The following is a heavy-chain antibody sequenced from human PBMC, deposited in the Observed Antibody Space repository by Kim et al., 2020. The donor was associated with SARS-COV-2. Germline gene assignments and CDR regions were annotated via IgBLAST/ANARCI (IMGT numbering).Heavy chain of an antibody. CDR1: GGSISSSSYY. D-gene: IGHD6-19*01. CDR3: ATRESPGLVLGFTFDI. J-gene: IGHJ3*02. V-gene: IGHV4-39*01. CDR2: IYYSGST. Sequence: SETLSLTCTVSGGSISSSSYYWGWLRQPTGKGLEWIGSIYYSGSTYYNSSLKSRFTISVDTSKNHFSLKLSSVTAADTAVYYCATRESPGLVLGFTFDIWGQGTMVTVSS.